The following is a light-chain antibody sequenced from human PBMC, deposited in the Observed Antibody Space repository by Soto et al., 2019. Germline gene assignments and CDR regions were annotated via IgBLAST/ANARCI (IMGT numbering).Light chain of an antibody. Sequence: DIVMTQSPDSLAVSLGERATIKCKSSQSVLYSSNNKNYLAWYQQKAGQPPKLLIYWASIRESGVPDRFSGSGSGTDFTLTISSLQAEDVAVYYCKQYVTARYPFGQGTKLEIK. CDR2: WAS. CDR3: KQYVTARYP. V-gene: IGKV4-1*01. CDR1: QSVLYSSNNKNY. J-gene: IGKJ2*01.